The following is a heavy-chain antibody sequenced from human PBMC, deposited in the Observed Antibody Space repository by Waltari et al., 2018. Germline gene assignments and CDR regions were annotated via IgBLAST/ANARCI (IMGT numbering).Heavy chain of an antibody. D-gene: IGHD3-22*01. Sequence: QVQLQESGPGLVKPSGTLSLTCAVSGGSISSSTWWSWVRKPPGKGLEWIGEIYHSGSTNYNPSLKSRVTISVDKSKNQFSLKLSSVTAADTAVYYCARDLLKYYYDSSGYSNAFDIWGQGTMVTVSS. CDR3: ARDLLKYYYDSSGYSNAFDI. CDR1: GGSISSSTW. CDR2: IYHSGST. J-gene: IGHJ3*02. V-gene: IGHV4-4*02.